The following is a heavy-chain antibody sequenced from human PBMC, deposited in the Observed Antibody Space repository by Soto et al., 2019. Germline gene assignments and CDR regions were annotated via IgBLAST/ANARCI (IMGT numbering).Heavy chain of an antibody. CDR3: AREATYYYGSGSYYTNYYYYGMDV. CDR2: IYYSGST. Sequence: QVQLQESGPGLVKPSQTLSLTCTVSGGSISSGGYYWSWIRQHPGKGLEWIGYIYYSGSTYYNPSLTSRVTIAVEPSMNQLSQKMSSVTAAKTAVYYCAREATYYYGSGSYYTNYYYYGMDVWGAGTKVTVSS. D-gene: IGHD3-10*01. V-gene: IGHV4-31*03. J-gene: IGHJ6*04. CDR1: GGSISSGGYY.